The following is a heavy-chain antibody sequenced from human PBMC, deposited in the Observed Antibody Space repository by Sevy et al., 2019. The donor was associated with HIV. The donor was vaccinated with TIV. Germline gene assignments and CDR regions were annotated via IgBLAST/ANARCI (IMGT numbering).Heavy chain of an antibody. CDR2: INHSGST. J-gene: IGHJ3*02. CDR3: ARHCSSTNCSHSFDI. Sequence: SETLSLTCAVYGGSFSGYYWSWFRQPPGKGLEWIGEINHSGSTNYNPSLKSRVTISIGTSKNQFSLKLSFVTAADTAVYYCARHCSSTNCSHSFDIWGQGTMVTVSS. CDR1: GGSFSGYY. D-gene: IGHD2-2*01. V-gene: IGHV4-34*01.